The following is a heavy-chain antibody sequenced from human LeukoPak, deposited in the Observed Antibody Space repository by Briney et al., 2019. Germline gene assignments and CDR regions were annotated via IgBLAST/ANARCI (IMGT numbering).Heavy chain of an antibody. CDR3: ARPRYYYGSGNYYPN. J-gene: IGHJ4*02. D-gene: IGHD3-10*01. V-gene: IGHV4-34*01. Sequence: SETLSLTCAVYGGSFSGYYRSWIRQPPGKGLEWIGEINHSGSTNYNPSLKSRVTVSVDTSKNQFSLKLSSVTAADTAVYYCARPRYYYGSGNYYPNWGQGTLVTVSS. CDR2: INHSGST. CDR1: GGSFSGYY.